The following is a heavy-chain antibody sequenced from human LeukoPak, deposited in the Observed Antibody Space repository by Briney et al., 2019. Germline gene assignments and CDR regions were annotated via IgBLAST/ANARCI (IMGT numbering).Heavy chain of an antibody. CDR2: IYYSGTT. Sequence: SETLSLTCTVSGGSISSSSYYWGWIRQPPGKGLEWIGSIYYSGTTHYNPSLESRVTILVDTAKNQFSLKLASVTAADTAIYYCAKGAGGFSYYNWFDPWGQGILVTVSS. D-gene: IGHD5-18*01. J-gene: IGHJ5*02. V-gene: IGHV4-39*07. CDR3: AKGAGGFSYYNWFDP. CDR1: GGSISSSSYY.